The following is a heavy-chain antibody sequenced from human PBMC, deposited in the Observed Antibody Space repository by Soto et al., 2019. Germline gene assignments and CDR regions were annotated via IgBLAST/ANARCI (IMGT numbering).Heavy chain of an antibody. D-gene: IGHD1-1*01. CDR3: ARRAETNGWNGFGADKYYFNF. V-gene: IGHV1-8*01. Sequence: ASVKVSCKASGYTFTSYDIYWVRQATGQGLEWMGWMNPNTGNSAYAQKFQGRVTVTSDTSINTVAMELNSLRSEDTAVYYCARRAETNGWNGFGADKYYFNFWGQGTLGTVSS. CDR1: GYTFTSYD. CDR2: MNPNTGNS. J-gene: IGHJ4*02.